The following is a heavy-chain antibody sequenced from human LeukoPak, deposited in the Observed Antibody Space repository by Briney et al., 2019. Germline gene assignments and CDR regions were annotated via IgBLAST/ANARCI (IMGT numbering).Heavy chain of an antibody. Sequence: SETLSLTCTVSGGSISSYYWSWIRQPAGKGLEWIGRIYTSGSTNYNPSLKSRVTMSVDTSKNQFSLKLSSVTAADTAVYYCASETYYDFWSGYFSSDGHYYYYMDVWGKGTTVTVSS. CDR1: GGSISSYY. CDR2: IYTSGST. V-gene: IGHV4-4*07. J-gene: IGHJ6*03. D-gene: IGHD3-3*01. CDR3: ASETYYDFWSGYFSSDGHYYYYMDV.